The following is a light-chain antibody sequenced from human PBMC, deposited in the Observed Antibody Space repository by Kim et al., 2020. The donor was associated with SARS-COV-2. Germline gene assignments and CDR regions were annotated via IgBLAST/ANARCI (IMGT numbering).Light chain of an antibody. V-gene: IGKV1-27*01. J-gene: IGKJ1*01. CDR2: GAS. CDR1: HGISKF. Sequence: ASVGDRVTITCRASHGISKFLAWYQQKPGKVPKLLIHGASTLQSGVPSRFSGSGSGTDFTLTISSLQAEDVATYYCQKYGSAPQTFGQGTKVDIK. CDR3: QKYGSAPQT.